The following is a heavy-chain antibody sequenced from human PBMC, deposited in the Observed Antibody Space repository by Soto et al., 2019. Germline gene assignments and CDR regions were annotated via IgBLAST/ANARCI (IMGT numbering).Heavy chain of an antibody. CDR2: ISSSSSDI. CDR3: ERDRDWSFDL. D-gene: IGHD3-10*01. J-gene: IGHJ2*01. V-gene: IGHV3-21*01. Sequence: XESLRLSCAVSGFTFSSYSMNWVRQAPGKGLEWVSSISSSSSDIYFADSVKGRFTISRDNAKNSLYLQMRSLRAEDTAVYYCERDRDWSFDLWGRGTLVTVSS. CDR1: GFTFSSYS.